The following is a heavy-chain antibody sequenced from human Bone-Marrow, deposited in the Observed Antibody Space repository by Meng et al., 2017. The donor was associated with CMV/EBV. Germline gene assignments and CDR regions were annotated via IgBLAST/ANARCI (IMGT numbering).Heavy chain of an antibody. V-gene: IGHV1-69*02. CDR3: ASGTVTTSGPHFYYYSVDV. Sequence: SVKVSCKASGGTFSSYTISWVRQAPGQGLEWMGRFIPVLGIANYAQKFQGRVTITADTPTTTAYMELSNLKSEDTAFYYCASGTVTTSGPHFYYYSVDVWGQGTTVTVSS. CDR1: GGTFSSYT. CDR2: FIPVLGIA. D-gene: IGHD1-1*01. J-gene: IGHJ6*02.